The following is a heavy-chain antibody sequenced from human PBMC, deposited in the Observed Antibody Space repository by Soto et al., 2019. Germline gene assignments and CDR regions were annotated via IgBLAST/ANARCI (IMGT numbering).Heavy chain of an antibody. Sequence: SEILSLTCAVSGGSISTNDWWTWVRQPPGKGLEWIGDIHHTGSTTNYSPSLQSRVTVSIDKSENQFSLRLTSVTAADTAVYYCATRDCTNNVCHFPWGQGTLVTVSS. V-gene: IGHV4-4*02. CDR1: GGSISTNDW. D-gene: IGHD2-8*01. CDR2: IHHTGSTT. CDR3: ATRDCTNNVCHFP. J-gene: IGHJ5*02.